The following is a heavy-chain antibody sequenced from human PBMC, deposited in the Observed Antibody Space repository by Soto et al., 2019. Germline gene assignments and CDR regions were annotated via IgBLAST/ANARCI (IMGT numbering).Heavy chain of an antibody. V-gene: IGHV4-4*02. CDR3: ARAIGGAVAGNPFDY. Sequence: QVQLQESGPGLVKPSGTLSLTCAVSGGSISSSNWWSWVRQPPGKGLEWIGEIYHSGSTNYNPSPKSRVTIXXDXSXXQFSLKLSSVTAAATAVYYCARAIGGAVAGNPFDYWGQGTLVTVSS. D-gene: IGHD6-19*01. CDR2: IYHSGST. J-gene: IGHJ4*02. CDR1: GGSISSSNW.